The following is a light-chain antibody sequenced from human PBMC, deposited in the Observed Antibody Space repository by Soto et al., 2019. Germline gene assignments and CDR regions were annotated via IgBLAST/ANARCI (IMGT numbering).Light chain of an antibody. J-gene: IGKJ4*01. CDR3: QHYKNRPLT. V-gene: IGKV3-15*01. CDR1: QSVSSD. Sequence: EVVMTQSPATLSVSPGERATLSCRASQSVSSDLAWYQHKPGQAPRLLIYGASSRATGIPVRFSGSGSGTEFTLTISSLQSEDVAVYYCQHYKNRPLTFGGGPKVDIK. CDR2: GAS.